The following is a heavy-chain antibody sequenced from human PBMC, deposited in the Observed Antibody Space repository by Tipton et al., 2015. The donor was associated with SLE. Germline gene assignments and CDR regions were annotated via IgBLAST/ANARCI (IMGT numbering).Heavy chain of an antibody. CDR2: IHYAGGT. D-gene: IGHD1-26*01. CDR1: GDSLSSNNYY. CDR3: VRERKYVVRFRELVAPDL. V-gene: IGHV4-39*02. J-gene: IGHJ3*01. Sequence: GLVKPSETLSLTCSVSGDSLSSNNYYWGWIRQSPAQGLEWIGTIHYAGGTYYNPSLESRVTMSVDTSKNQFSLKLSSVTAADTAMYYCVRERKYVVRFRELVAPDLWGQGTAITVSS.